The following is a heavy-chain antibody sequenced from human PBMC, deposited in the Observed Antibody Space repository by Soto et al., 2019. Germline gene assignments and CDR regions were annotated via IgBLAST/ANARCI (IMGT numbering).Heavy chain of an antibody. V-gene: IGHV1-2*02. CDR1: GYTFINHY. D-gene: IGHD3-22*01. CDR3: AVYDQGAPLHS. Sequence: QEQLVQSGSEVKKPGASVRVSCKASGYTFINHYIHWLRQAPGQGPEWMGWINPHSGDTRFAQDFRNRVPITGDTSFTKAYMDLSKLTSDNTAVFYCAVYDQGAPLHSGGKGTLVTAS. CDR2: INPHSGDT. J-gene: IGHJ4*03.